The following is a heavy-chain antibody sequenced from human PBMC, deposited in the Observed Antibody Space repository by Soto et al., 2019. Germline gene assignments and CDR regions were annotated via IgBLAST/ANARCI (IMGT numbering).Heavy chain of an antibody. Sequence: QVQLVESGGGVVQPGTSLRVSCVGSGFTFRSYVIHWVRQAPGKGLEWVALTSYDGSDKYCDDSVRGRFTISRDNSRNTVDLQMDSLRLEDTALYYCARWGTTGGLDVWGQGTLVSVSS. V-gene: IGHV3-30*19. CDR2: TSYDGSDK. D-gene: IGHD3-16*01. CDR3: ARWGTTGGLDV. J-gene: IGHJ1*01. CDR1: GFTFRSYV.